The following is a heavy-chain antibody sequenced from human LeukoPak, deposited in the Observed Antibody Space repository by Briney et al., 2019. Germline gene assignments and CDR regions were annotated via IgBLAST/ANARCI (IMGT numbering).Heavy chain of an antibody. CDR1: GVSITSSTDY. Sequence: SETLSLTCSVSGVSITSSTDYWGWIRQPPGKGLEWIGSIIYSGNTYYNPSLRSRLTMSIDTSKHQFSLKLSSVTAADTAAYYCARHYYDSSGYRRDYFFDSWGRGTLVTVSS. CDR2: IIYSGNT. D-gene: IGHD3-22*01. V-gene: IGHV4-39*01. J-gene: IGHJ2*01. CDR3: ARHYYDSSGYRRDYFFDS.